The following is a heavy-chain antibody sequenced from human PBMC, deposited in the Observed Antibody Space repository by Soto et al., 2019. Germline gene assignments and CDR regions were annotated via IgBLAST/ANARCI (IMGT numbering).Heavy chain of an antibody. V-gene: IGHV1-3*01. J-gene: IGHJ4*02. Sequence: ASVKVSCKASGYTFTSYAMHWVRQAPGQRLEWMGWINAGNGNTKYSQKFQGRVTITRDTSASTAYMELSSLRSEDTAVYYCARTMALEMYYDFWSGQFYFEYWGQGTLVSVSS. CDR2: INAGNGNT. D-gene: IGHD3-3*01. CDR3: ARTMALEMYYDFWSGQFYFEY. CDR1: GYTFTSYA.